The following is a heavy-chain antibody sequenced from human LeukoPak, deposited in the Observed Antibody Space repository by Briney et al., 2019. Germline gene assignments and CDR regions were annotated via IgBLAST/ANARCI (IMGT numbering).Heavy chain of an antibody. CDR3: ARGLLDRPYYYGSGSPKQNYYYYYMDV. CDR1: GYTFTSYG. J-gene: IGHJ6*03. CDR2: ISAYNGNT. Sequence: GASVKVSFKASGYTFTSYGISWVRQAPGQGLEWMGWISAYNGNTNYAQKLQGRVTMTTDTSTSTAYMELRSLRSDDTAVYYCARGLLDRPYYYGSGSPKQNYYYYYMDVWGKGTTVTVSS. D-gene: IGHD3-10*01. V-gene: IGHV1-18*01.